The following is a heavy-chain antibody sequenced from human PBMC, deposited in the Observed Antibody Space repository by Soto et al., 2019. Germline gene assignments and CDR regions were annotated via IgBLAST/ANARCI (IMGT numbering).Heavy chain of an antibody. CDR1: GFTVSDNY. CDR2: IYRGDAT. V-gene: IGHV3-53*01. D-gene: IGHD6-25*01. J-gene: IGHJ3*02. CDR3: ARDRSDSSRDDSFDI. Sequence: GSLRLSCAVSGFTVSDNYMSWVRQAPGKGLEWVSVIYRGDATHYADSVKGRFTISRDNSKNTVYLQMNSLRAEDTAVYYCARDRSDSSRDDSFDIWGQGTMVTVSS.